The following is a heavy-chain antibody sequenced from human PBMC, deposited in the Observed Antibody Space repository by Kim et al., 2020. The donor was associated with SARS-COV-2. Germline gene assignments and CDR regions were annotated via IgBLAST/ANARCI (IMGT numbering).Heavy chain of an antibody. Sequence: SVKVSCKASGGTFSSYAISWVRQAPGQGLEWMGGIIPIFGTANYAQKFQGRVTITADKSTSTAYMELSSLRSEDTAVYYFARVWRGRYYYYYGMDVWGQGTTVTVSS. CDR3: ARVWRGRYYYYYGMDV. D-gene: IGHD1-1*01. J-gene: IGHJ6*02. V-gene: IGHV1-69*06. CDR1: GGTFSSYA. CDR2: IIPIFGTA.